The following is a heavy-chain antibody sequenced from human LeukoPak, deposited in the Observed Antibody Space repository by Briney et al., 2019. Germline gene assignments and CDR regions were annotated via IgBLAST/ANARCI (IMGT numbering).Heavy chain of an antibody. Sequence: SETLSLTCTVSGGSISSYYLNWIRQPPGKGLEWIGYIYYGGSTNYNPSLKSRVTISVDTSKNQFSLKLSSVTAADTAVYYCARDSSTGGQGTLVTVSS. J-gene: IGHJ4*02. V-gene: IGHV4-59*12. CDR2: IYYGGST. CDR1: GGSISSYY. CDR3: ARDSST.